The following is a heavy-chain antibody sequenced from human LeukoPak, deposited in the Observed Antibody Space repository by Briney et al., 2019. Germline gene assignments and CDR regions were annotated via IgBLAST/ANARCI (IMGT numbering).Heavy chain of an antibody. CDR2: ISHDGSKK. V-gene: IGHV3-30*04. J-gene: IGHJ3*02. D-gene: IGHD2-21*01. CDR3: ARVRRNQYSLRAAGAFDI. Sequence: GGSLRLSCAASGLTFNNYATHWVRQAPGKGLECVAAISHDGSKKYYADSMKGRFTISRDNTQNTLYLQMNSLQPEDTAVYYCARVRRNQYSLRAAGAFDIWGQGTRVTVSS. CDR1: GLTFNNYA.